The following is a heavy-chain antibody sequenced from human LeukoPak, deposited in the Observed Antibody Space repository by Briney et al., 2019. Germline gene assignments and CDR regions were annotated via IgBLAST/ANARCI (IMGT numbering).Heavy chain of an antibody. CDR1: GFTFSSYS. CDR3: AGRDYGDYFFDS. Sequence: PGGSLRLSRAASGFTFSSYSMNWVRQAPGKGLEWVSCISSSSDYIYYADSVKGRFTISRDISRNSLYLQMNSLRAEDTAVYYCAGRDYGDYFFDSWGQGTLVTVSS. CDR2: ISSSSDYI. D-gene: IGHD4-17*01. J-gene: IGHJ4*02. V-gene: IGHV3-21*01.